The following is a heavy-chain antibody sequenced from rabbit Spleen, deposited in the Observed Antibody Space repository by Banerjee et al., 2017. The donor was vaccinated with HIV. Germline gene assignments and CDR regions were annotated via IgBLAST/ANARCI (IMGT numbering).Heavy chain of an antibody. CDR3: ARDTSSSFSSYGMDL. V-gene: IGHV1S40*01. D-gene: IGHD1-1*01. CDR1: GFSFSSRYY. Sequence: QSLEESGGDLVKPGASLTLTCTASGFSFSSRYYMCWVRQAPGKGLEWIACIYSGSSGDTYYASWAKGRFTISKTASTTVTLHMTSLTAADTATYFCARDTSSSFSSYGMDLWGQGTLVTVS. CDR2: IYSGSSGDT. J-gene: IGHJ6*01.